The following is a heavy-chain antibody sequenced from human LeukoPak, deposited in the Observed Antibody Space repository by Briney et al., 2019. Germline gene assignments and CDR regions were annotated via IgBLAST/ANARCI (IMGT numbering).Heavy chain of an antibody. CDR2: INHSGST. Sequence: SETLSLTSALYGGSFSGDYWSWIRQPPGKGLEWIGEINHSGSTNYNPSLKSRVTISVDTSKNQFSLKLSSVTAADTAVYYCARGPVLRFLEWLSNWFDPWGQGTLVTVSS. V-gene: IGHV4-34*01. D-gene: IGHD3-3*01. CDR3: ARGPVLRFLEWLSNWFDP. CDR1: GGSFSGDY. J-gene: IGHJ5*02.